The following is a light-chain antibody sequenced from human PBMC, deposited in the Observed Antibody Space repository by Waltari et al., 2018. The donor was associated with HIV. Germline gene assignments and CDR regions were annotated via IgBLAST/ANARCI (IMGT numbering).Light chain of an antibody. Sequence: DIQMTQSPSSLSAPVGDRVTITCRASQNIYTYINWYRQKPGEAPEALVHSATDLHNGVPSRFTGSGSGTDFTLTITNLQREDFATYFCQQSYTSPTFGPGTTVDL. J-gene: IGKJ3*01. CDR1: QNIYTY. V-gene: IGKV1-39*01. CDR2: SAT. CDR3: QQSYTSPT.